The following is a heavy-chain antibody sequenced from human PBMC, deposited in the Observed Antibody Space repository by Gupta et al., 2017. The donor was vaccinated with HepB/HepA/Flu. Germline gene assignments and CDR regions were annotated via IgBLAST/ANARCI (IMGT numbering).Heavy chain of an antibody. J-gene: IGHJ6*02. CDR2: ISTSGGST. CDR1: GFTFSSYA. V-gene: IGHV3-23*01. CDR3: AKVAYNGPHYYYAMDV. D-gene: IGHD1-14*01. Sequence: EVQLLESGGGLVQPGWSLRLSCAASGFTFSSYAMSWVRQAPGKGLEWVSVISTSGGSTYYADAVKGRFTISRDNSKNTLYLQMNNLRPEDTAVYYCAKVAYNGPHYYYAMDVLGQGTTVTLS.